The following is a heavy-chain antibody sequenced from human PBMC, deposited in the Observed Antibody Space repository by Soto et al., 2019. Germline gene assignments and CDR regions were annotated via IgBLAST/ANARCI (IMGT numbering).Heavy chain of an antibody. V-gene: IGHV3-21*01. CDR3: TKSAVPATVNWVYH. Sequence: RRLSCAASGFTFSCYSMNWVRQAPVKGLEWVSSINSSSSYIYYADSVKHRFTITRDNANNSLYLQMNLRRAEDTAVQYCTKSAVPATVNWVYHCGQRTLVSVAT. J-gene: IGHJ5*01. CDR2: INSSSSYI. D-gene: IGHD2-2*01. CDR1: GFTFSCYS.